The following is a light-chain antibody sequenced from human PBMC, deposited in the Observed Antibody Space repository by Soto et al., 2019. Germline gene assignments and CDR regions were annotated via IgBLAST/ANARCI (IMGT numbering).Light chain of an antibody. J-gene: IGLJ3*02. CDR2: EVS. CDR1: SSDVGGYNY. V-gene: IGLV2-14*01. Sequence: QSAMTQTASVSGSPGQSITISCTGTSSDVGGYNYVSWYQQHLGKAPKLMIYEVSNRLSGVSNRFSGSKSGNTASLTISGLQAEDEADYYCSSYTSSSPVFGGGTKGTVL. CDR3: SSYTSSSPV.